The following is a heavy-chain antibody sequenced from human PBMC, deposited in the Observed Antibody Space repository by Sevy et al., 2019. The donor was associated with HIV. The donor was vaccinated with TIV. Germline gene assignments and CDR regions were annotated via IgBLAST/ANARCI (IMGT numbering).Heavy chain of an antibody. V-gene: IGHV3-48*02. CDR3: ASSDATSRFGYYYFAMDF. J-gene: IGHJ6*02. D-gene: IGHD3-22*01. CDR2: ISYTSTTI. Sequence: GESLKISCAVSGFTFNTYNMNWVRQAPGKGLEWVSYISYTSTTIYYADSVRGRFTLSRDNAKNTLYLQMNSLRDEDTAVYYCASSDATSRFGYYYFAMDFWGQGTSVTVSS. CDR1: GFTFNTYN.